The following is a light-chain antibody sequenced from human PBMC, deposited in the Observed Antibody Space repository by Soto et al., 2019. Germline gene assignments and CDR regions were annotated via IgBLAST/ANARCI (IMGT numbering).Light chain of an antibody. CDR3: QQANSFPHS. V-gene: IGKV1-12*01. CDR2: AAS. CDR1: QGIGRW. Sequence: DIQLTQSPSSVSASVGDRVTITCRASQGIGRWLAWYQQKPGKAPNLLIYAASSLQSGVPSRFSGSGSGTNFTLTISSLQPEDFATYFCQQANSFPHSFGQGTKLEIK. J-gene: IGKJ2*03.